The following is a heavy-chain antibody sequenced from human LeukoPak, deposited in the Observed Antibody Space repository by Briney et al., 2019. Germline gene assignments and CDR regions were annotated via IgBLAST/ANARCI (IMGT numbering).Heavy chain of an antibody. J-gene: IGHJ5*02. V-gene: IGHV5-51*01. CDR1: GYSFTSYW. CDR2: IYPGDSDT. CDR3: ARGPYYDSSGYPETWFDP. D-gene: IGHD3-22*01. Sequence: GESLKILRQGSGYSFTSYWIGWVRQMPGKGLEWMGIIYPGDSDTRYSPSFQGQVTISADKSISTAYLQWSSLKASDTAMYYCARGPYYDSSGYPETWFDPWGQGTLVTVSS.